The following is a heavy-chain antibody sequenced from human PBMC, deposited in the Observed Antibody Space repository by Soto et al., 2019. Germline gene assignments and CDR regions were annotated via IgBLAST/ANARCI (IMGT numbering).Heavy chain of an antibody. V-gene: IGHV1-69*01. Sequence: QVQLVQSGAAVKEPGSSVKVSCKASGDTFSNYATTWVRQAPGQGLEWMGAIIPLFGTITYAQNFQGRVMITADESTRTAYMELSSLRSDDTAVYYCARVLPGGWVEPGAIRGYLDTWGQGTLVTVSS. CDR1: GDTFSNYA. CDR2: IIPLFGTI. CDR3: ARVLPGGWVEPGAIRGYLDT. J-gene: IGHJ4*02. D-gene: IGHD6-19*01.